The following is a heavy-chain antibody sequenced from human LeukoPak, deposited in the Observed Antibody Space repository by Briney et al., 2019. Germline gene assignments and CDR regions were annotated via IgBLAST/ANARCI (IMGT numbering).Heavy chain of an antibody. CDR2: ISGSGGST. Sequence: SGGSLRLSCAASGFTFSSYAMSWVRQAPGKGLEWVSAISGSGGSTYYADSVKGRFTISRDNSKNTLYLQMNSLRAEDTAVYYCARDKEQLVRSPLWYWGQGTLVTVSS. D-gene: IGHD6-13*01. J-gene: IGHJ4*02. V-gene: IGHV3-23*01. CDR3: ARDKEQLVRSPLWY. CDR1: GFTFSSYA.